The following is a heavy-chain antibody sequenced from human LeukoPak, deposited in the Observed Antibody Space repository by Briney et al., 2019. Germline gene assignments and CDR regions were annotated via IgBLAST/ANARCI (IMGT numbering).Heavy chain of an antibody. CDR1: GFTFSNAW. D-gene: IGHD3-10*01. CDR3: TTNGLLWFGELLLGAFDI. CDR2: IKSKTDGGTT. V-gene: IGHV3-15*01. Sequence: GGSLRLSCAASGFTFSNAWMSWVRQAPGKGLEWVGRIKSKTDGGTTDYAAPVKGRFTISRDDSKNTLYPQMNSLKTEDTAVYYCTTNGLLWFGELLLGAFDIWGQGTMVTVSS. J-gene: IGHJ3*02.